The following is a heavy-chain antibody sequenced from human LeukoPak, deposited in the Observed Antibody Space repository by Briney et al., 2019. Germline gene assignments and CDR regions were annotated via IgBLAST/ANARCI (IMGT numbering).Heavy chain of an antibody. CDR3: AKEEGSAYPSFDY. CDR1: GFTFSSYA. V-gene: IGHV3-23*01. J-gene: IGHJ4*02. Sequence: GGSLRLSCVASGFTFSSYAMSWVRQAPGKGLEWVSVISGSGSSTYYADSVKGRFTISRDNSKNTLHLQMNSLRAEDTAVYYCAKEEGSAYPSFDYWGQGTLVTVSS. D-gene: IGHD3-22*01. CDR2: ISGSGSST.